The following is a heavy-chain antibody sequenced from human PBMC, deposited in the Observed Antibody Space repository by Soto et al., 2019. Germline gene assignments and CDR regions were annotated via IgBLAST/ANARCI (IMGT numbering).Heavy chain of an antibody. CDR1: GFSLTTSGMC. Sequence: SGPTLVNPTQTLTLTRTFSGFSLTTSGMCVSWVRQPPGKAPEWLALINWGDDKYYTTSLKTRLTIARDTSKNQVVLTVTNMDPVDTATYYCVRTAYSSGWYGYLGMDVWGQGTTVTVSS. CDR2: INWGDDK. D-gene: IGHD6-19*01. CDR3: VRTAYSSGWYGYLGMDV. J-gene: IGHJ6*02. V-gene: IGHV2-70*20.